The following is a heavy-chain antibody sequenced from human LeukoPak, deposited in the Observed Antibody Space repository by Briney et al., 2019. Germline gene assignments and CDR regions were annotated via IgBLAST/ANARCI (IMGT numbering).Heavy chain of an antibody. D-gene: IGHD4-17*01. CDR2: IWYDGSDT. CDR3: ARMRGYGDWNFDY. Sequence: GGSLRLSCAASGFAFSSHGMHWVRQAPGKGLEWVAVIWYDGSDTYYADSVKGRFTISRDNSKNTLYLQMNSLRAEDTAVYYCARMRGYGDWNFDYWGQGTLVTVSS. V-gene: IGHV3-33*01. CDR1: GFAFSSHG. J-gene: IGHJ4*02.